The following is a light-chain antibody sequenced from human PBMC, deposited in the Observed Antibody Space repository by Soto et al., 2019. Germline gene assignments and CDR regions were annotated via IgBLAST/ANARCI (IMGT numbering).Light chain of an antibody. CDR3: QQYDSNPLT. V-gene: IGKV1D-16*01. J-gene: IGKJ4*01. Sequence: DIQMTQSPSSLSASVGDRVTITCRASQGISSWLAWYQQKPGKAPKSLIYGASSLQGGVPSRFSGSGSWTDFTLTISSLQPDDFATYSCQQYDSNPLTFGGGTKVEIK. CDR1: QGISSW. CDR2: GAS.